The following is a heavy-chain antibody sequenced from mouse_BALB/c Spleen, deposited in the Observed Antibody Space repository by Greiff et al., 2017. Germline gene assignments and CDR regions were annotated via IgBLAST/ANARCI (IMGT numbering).Heavy chain of an antibody. D-gene: IGHD1-1*01. Sequence: QVQLQQSGAELMKPGASVKISCKATGYTFSSYWIAWVKQRPGHGLEWIGEILPGSGSTNYNEKFKGKATFTADTSSNTAYMQLSSLTSEDSAVYYCARTPPTVPYAMDYWGQGTSVTVSS. CDR2: ILPGSGST. CDR1: GYTFSSYW. V-gene: IGHV1-9*01. J-gene: IGHJ4*01. CDR3: ARTPPTVPYAMDY.